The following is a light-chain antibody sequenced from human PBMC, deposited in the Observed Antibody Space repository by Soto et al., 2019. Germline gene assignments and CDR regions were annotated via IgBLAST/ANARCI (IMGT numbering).Light chain of an antibody. CDR3: LQDINYPWT. Sequence: EIVLTHSPGTLSLYPGERATLSCRASQNVDTNYLAWYQQKPGQAPRIIIFGASGRATGIPDRFSGSGSGTDFTLAISSLQPEDSATYYCLQDINYPWTFGQGAKV. CDR2: GAS. V-gene: IGKV3-20*01. J-gene: IGKJ1*01. CDR1: QNVDTNY.